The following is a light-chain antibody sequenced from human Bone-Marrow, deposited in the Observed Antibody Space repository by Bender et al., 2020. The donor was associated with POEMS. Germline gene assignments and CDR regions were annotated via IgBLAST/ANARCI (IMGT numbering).Light chain of an antibody. J-gene: IGLJ3*02. CDR3: CSYAGSSTLV. Sequence: QSALTQPASVSGSPGQSLAISCTGTNSDVATYNYVSWYQQHPGKAPKLMIFDVNRRPSGVSNRFSGSKSGNTASLTISGLQTEDEADYYCCSYAGSSTLVFGGGTKLTVL. CDR2: DVN. CDR1: NSDVATYNY. V-gene: IGLV2-23*02.